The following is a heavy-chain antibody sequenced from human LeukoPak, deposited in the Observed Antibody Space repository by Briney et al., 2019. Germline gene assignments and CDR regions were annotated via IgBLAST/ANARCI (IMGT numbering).Heavy chain of an antibody. D-gene: IGHD2-8*01. V-gene: IGHV3-23*01. J-gene: IGHJ5*02. CDR1: GFTFSSYA. CDR2: ISGSGGST. Sequence: PGGSLRLSCAASGFTFSSYAMSWVRQAPGKGLEWVSAISGSGGSTYYADSVKGRFTISRDNSKNTLYLQMNSLRAEDTAVYYCAKDRGYCTNGVCYTFGWFDPWGQGTLVTVSS. CDR3: AKDRGYCTNGVCYTFGWFDP.